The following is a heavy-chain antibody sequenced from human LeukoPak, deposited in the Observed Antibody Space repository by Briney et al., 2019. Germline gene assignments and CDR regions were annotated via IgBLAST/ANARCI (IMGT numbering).Heavy chain of an antibody. CDR2: IYYSGST. J-gene: IGHJ4*02. CDR3: ASWTTVSLNFDY. CDR1: GGSISSGDYY. Sequence: PLQTLSLTCTVSGGSISSGDYYWSWIRQPPGKGLEWIGYIYYSGSTYYNPSLKGRVTISVDTSKNQFSLKLSSVTAADTAVYYCASWTTVSLNFDYWGQGTLVTVSS. V-gene: IGHV4-30-4*08. D-gene: IGHD4-11*01.